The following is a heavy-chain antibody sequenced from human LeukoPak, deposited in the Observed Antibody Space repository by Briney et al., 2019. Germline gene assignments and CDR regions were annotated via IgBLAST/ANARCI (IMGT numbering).Heavy chain of an antibody. CDR2: ISGSGGST. V-gene: IGHV3-23*01. CDR3: AKDGVVPAAPFDY. CDR1: GFTFSIYA. J-gene: IGHJ4*02. Sequence: GGSLSLSCAASGFTFSIYAMSWVRQPAGRVLEWVSAISGSGGSTNYADTVTGRFTISRGNSKNTLYLQMNSVRAEDTAVYYCAKDGVVPAAPFDYWGQGTLVTVSS. D-gene: IGHD2-2*01.